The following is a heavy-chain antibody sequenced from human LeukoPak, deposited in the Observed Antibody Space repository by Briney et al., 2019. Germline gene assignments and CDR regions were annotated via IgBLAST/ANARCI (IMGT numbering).Heavy chain of an antibody. J-gene: IGHJ4*02. CDR3: AKVDCSTVSCFRFFDS. CDR1: GFTFDDYA. CDR2: IGWSGGGA. D-gene: IGHD2-2*01. Sequence: PGGSLRLSCAASGFTFDDYAMHWVRQVPGKGLEWVSGIGWSGGGAVYSDSVKGRSTISRDNAKNSLYLQMDSLRPEDTALYYCAKVDCSTVSCFRFFDSWGQGSLVTVSS. V-gene: IGHV3-9*01.